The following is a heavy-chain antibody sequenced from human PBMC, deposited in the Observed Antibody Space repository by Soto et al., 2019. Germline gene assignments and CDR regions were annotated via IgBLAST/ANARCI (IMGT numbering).Heavy chain of an antibody. CDR1: GYTFTSYG. Sequence: ASVKVSCKASGYTFTSYGISWVRQAPGQGLEWMGWISAYNGNTNYAQKLQGRVTMTTDTSTSTAYMELRSLRSDDTAVYYCARDINQVTTYYDFWSGPNMDVWGKGTTVTVSS. CDR3: ARDINQVTTYYDFWSGPNMDV. D-gene: IGHD3-3*01. J-gene: IGHJ6*03. CDR2: ISAYNGNT. V-gene: IGHV1-18*01.